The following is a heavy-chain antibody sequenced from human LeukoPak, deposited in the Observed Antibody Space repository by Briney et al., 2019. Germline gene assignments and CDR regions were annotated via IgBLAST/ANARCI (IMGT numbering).Heavy chain of an antibody. Sequence: PSETLSLTCAVYGGSFSGYYWSWIRQPPGKGLEWSGEINHSGSTNYNPSLKSRVTISVDTSKNQFSLKLSSVTAADTAVYYCARGSNEGADFDYWGQGTLVTVSS. J-gene: IGHJ4*02. D-gene: IGHD4-4*01. V-gene: IGHV4-34*01. CDR2: INHSGST. CDR3: ARGSNEGADFDY. CDR1: GGSFSGYY.